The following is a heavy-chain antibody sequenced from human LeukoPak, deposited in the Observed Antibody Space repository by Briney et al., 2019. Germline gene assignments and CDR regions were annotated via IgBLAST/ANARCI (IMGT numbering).Heavy chain of an antibody. CDR1: GYTFTIYG. V-gene: IGHV1-18*01. D-gene: IGHD6-6*01. CDR2: ISAYNGYT. CDR3: ARGSFTFGDY. J-gene: IGHJ4*02. Sequence: ASGTVSFKSSGYTFTIYGINWVRQAPGQGLGWMGWISAYNGYTNYAQKLQGRVTMTTDTSTSTAYMELRSVSSDDTAVYYCARGSFTFGDYWGQGTLVTVSS.